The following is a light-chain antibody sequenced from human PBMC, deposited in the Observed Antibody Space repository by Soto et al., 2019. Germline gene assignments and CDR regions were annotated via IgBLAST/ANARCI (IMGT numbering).Light chain of an antibody. CDR1: QRISNN. J-gene: IGKJ2*01. V-gene: IGKV1-39*01. CDR3: QQSFSIPYT. CDR2: GST. Sequence: DIQMTQSPASLSASVGDRVTITCRASQRISNNLNWYQQNPGKAPKLLIYGSTNLQSGVPSRFSGSGSGTDFTLTISGLQTEDIATDYGQQSFSIPYTFGQGTKQGIK.